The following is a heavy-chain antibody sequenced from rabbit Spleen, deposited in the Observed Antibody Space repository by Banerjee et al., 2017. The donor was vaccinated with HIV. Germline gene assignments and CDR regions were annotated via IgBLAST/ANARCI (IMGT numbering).Heavy chain of an antibody. Sequence: QSLQESGGGLFQPGGSLALTCKASGFDFTSYYMSWVRQAPGKRLEWIGYIDPVFGSAYYASWVNGRFSISRENTQNTVSLQLNSLTAADTATYFCARDIVVTYNSGNLWGQGTLVTVS. CDR1: GFDFTSYY. CDR2: IDPVFGSA. J-gene: IGHJ4*01. CDR3: ARDIVVTYNSGNL. D-gene: IGHD5-1*01. V-gene: IGHV1S7*01.